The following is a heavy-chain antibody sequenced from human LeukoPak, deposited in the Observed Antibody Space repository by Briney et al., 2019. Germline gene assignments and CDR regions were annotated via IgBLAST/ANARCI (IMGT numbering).Heavy chain of an antibody. D-gene: IGHD3-16*01. J-gene: IGHJ4*02. CDR2: IQYDGSNK. CDR3: AKDSPFGDD. Sequence: PGGSLRLSCAASGLSFSSYGMHWVRQAPGKGLEWVAFIQYDGSNKFYADSVKGRFTISRDNSKNTLYVQMNSLRAEDTAVYYCAKDSPFGDDWGQGTLVTVSS. V-gene: IGHV3-30*02. CDR1: GLSFSSYG.